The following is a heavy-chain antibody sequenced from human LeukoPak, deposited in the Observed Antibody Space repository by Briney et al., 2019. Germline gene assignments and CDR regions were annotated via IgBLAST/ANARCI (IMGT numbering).Heavy chain of an antibody. CDR1: DDPINSGVYY. Sequence: PTETLSLTCTVSDDPINSGVYYWNWIRQPAGKGLEWIGHIYTSGTTTNSNPSLKSRVAISLDTSKNHFSLKLSSVTAADTAVYYCARAKKRSGRSRNFYLDVWGKGTTLTVSS. CDR3: ARAKKRSGRSRNFYLDV. CDR2: IYTSGTTT. J-gene: IGHJ6*03. D-gene: IGHD1-26*01. V-gene: IGHV4-61*09.